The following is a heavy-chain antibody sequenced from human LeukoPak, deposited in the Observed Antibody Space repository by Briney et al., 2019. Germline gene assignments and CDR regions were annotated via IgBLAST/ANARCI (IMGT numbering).Heavy chain of an antibody. V-gene: IGHV1-46*01. Sequence: GASVKVSCKASGYTFTTYYIHWVRQAPGQGLEWMGIINPGGGNTNYAQKFQGRVTVARDTSTTSVYLELSSLRSEDTAVYYCVRDWNLGTSDAFDIWGQGTMVTVSS. D-gene: IGHD1-7*01. J-gene: IGHJ3*02. CDR3: VRDWNLGTSDAFDI. CDR1: GYTFTTYY. CDR2: INPGGGNT.